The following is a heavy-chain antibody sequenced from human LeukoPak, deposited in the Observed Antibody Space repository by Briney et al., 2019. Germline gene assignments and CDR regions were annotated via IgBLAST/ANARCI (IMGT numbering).Heavy chain of an antibody. CDR2: INAGNGNT. CDR3: ARLYYDSSGYYGGYYFDY. J-gene: IGHJ4*02. V-gene: IGHV1-3*01. CDR1: GYTFTNYA. Sequence: GASVKVSCKASGYTFTNYAMHWVRQAPGQRLEWMGWINAGNGNTKYSQKFQGRVTITRDTSASTAYMELSSLRSEDTAVYYCARLYYDSSGYYGGYYFDYWGQGTLDTVSS. D-gene: IGHD3-22*01.